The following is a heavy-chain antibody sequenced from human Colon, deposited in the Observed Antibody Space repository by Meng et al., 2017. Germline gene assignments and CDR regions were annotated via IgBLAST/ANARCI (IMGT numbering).Heavy chain of an antibody. Sequence: ASVKVSCKASGYTFTNYGISWVRQAPGQGLEWMGWISTYNGNTNYAQKLQGRVTMTTDTSTTTAYMELRSLRSDDTAVYYCARDPRSSSSSTCLRDGMDVWGQGTTVTVSS. CDR3: ARDPRSSSSSTCLRDGMDV. V-gene: IGHV1-18*01. CDR1: GYTFTNYG. CDR2: ISTYNGNT. J-gene: IGHJ6*02. D-gene: IGHD6-6*01.